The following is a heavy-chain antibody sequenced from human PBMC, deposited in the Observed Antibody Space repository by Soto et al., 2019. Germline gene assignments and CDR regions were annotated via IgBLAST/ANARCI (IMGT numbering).Heavy chain of an antibody. J-gene: IGHJ3*02. CDR1: VGSISSGGYY. Sequence: PSETLSLNCTVSVGSISSGGYYWSWIRQHPGKGLEWIGYIYYSGSTYYNPSLKSRVTISVDTSKNQFSLKLSSVTAADTAVYYCAAYDSSGYYYGSSRDAFDIWGQGTMVTVSS. CDR2: IYYSGST. D-gene: IGHD3-22*01. CDR3: AAYDSSGYYYGSSRDAFDI. V-gene: IGHV4-31*03.